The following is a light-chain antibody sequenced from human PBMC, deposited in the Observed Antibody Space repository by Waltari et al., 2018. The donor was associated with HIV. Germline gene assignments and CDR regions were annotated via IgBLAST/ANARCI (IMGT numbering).Light chain of an antibody. V-gene: IGKV3-15*01. CDR1: QSISTN. J-gene: IGKJ4*01. CDR3: QQYSKWPPLT. CDR2: GAS. Sequence: EILMMQSPVTLSVSPGDRASLSCRASQSISTNLAWYQHKPGHAPRLLIYGASTRATGVPARFSGSGSGTEFTLTISSLQSEDFAVYYCQQYSKWPPLTFGGGTKVEIK.